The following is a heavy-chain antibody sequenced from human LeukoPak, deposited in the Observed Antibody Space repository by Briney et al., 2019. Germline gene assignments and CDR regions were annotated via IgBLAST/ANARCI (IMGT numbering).Heavy chain of an antibody. D-gene: IGHD2-15*01. Sequence: GGSLRLSCSASGFTFSSYAMHWVRQAPGKGLEYVSSITTNGGSTYYADPVKGRFTISRDNSKNTLYLQMSSLRAEDTAVYYCVRKGSVTSLFDYWGQGTLVTVSS. CDR1: GFTFSSYA. CDR2: ITTNGGST. CDR3: VRKGSVTSLFDY. J-gene: IGHJ4*02. V-gene: IGHV3-64D*09.